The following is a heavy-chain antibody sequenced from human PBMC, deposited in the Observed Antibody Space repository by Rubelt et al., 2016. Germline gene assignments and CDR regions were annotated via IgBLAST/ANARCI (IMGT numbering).Heavy chain of an antibody. J-gene: IGHJ4*02. D-gene: IGHD1-1*01. CDR3: ARGGVQI. V-gene: IGHV4-59*12. CDR2: TYYSGST. CDR1: GGSISSYY. Sequence: QVQLQESGPGLVKPSETLSLTCAVSGGSISSYYWSWIRQPPGKGLEWIGYTYYSGSTNYNPSLERRVTSSVDPSKHQFSLKLSSVTAADTAVYYCARGGVQIWGQGTLVTVSS.